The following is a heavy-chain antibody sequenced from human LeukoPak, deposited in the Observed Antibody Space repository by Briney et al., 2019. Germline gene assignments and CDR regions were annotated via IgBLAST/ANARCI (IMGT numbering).Heavy chain of an antibody. J-gene: IGHJ6*02. D-gene: IGHD5-18*01. Sequence: GGSLRLSCAASGFTFSDYYMSWIRQAPGKGLEWVSYISSSGSTIYYADSVKGRFTISRDNAKNSLYLQMNSLRAEDTAVYYCARWTRGYSYGTPDYYGMDVWGQGTTVTVSS. CDR3: ARWTRGYSYGTPDYYGMDV. V-gene: IGHV3-11*01. CDR1: GFTFSDYY. CDR2: ISSSGSTI.